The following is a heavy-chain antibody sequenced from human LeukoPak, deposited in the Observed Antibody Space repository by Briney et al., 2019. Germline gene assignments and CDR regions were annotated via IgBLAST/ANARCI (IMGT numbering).Heavy chain of an antibody. V-gene: IGHV3-23*01. Sequence: GGSLRLSCAASGFTFDDYAMHWVRQAPGKGLEWVSAISGSGGSTYYADSVKGRFTISRDNSKNTLYLQMNSLRAEDTAVYYCAKCFDQLLLFDYWGQGTLVTVSS. CDR3: AKCFDQLLLFDY. J-gene: IGHJ4*02. CDR2: ISGSGGST. D-gene: IGHD2-2*01. CDR1: GFTFDDYA.